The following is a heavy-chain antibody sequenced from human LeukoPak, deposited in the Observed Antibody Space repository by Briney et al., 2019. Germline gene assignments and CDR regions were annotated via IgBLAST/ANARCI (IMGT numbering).Heavy chain of an antibody. V-gene: IGHV4-4*07. CDR1: GGSISSYH. Sequence: SETLSLTCTVSGGSISSYHWSWIRQPAGKGLEWIGHININEGPKYNPSLRSRVTISVDTSKNQFSLKLSSVTAADTAVYYCARLEGGSGWYYFDYWGQGTLVTVSS. CDR2: ININEGP. J-gene: IGHJ4*02. D-gene: IGHD6-19*01. CDR3: ARLEGGSGWYYFDY.